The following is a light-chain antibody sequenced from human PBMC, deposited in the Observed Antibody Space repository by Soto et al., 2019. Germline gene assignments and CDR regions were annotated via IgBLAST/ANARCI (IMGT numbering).Light chain of an antibody. Sequence: DIQMTQSPSTLSASVGDRVTITCRASQTISSWLAWYQQKPGNAPKLLIYEASNLESGVPSRFSGSGSGTEFSLTISSLQPDDFATYYCQQYNSYLYTFGQGTKLEIK. CDR2: EAS. CDR1: QTISSW. V-gene: IGKV1-5*03. CDR3: QQYNSYLYT. J-gene: IGKJ2*01.